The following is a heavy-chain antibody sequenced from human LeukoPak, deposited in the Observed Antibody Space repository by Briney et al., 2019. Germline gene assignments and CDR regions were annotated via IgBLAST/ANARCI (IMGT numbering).Heavy chain of an antibody. V-gene: IGHV3-30*04. CDR3: AIDKIYVDY. CDR1: GFTFSSYA. Sequence: GRSLRLSCAASGFTFSSYAMHWVRQAPGKGLEWVAVISYDGSNKYYADSVKGRFTISRDNSKNTLYLQMNSLRAEDTAVYYCAIDKIYVDYWGQGTLVTVSS. D-gene: IGHD2/OR15-2a*01. J-gene: IGHJ4*02. CDR2: ISYDGSNK.